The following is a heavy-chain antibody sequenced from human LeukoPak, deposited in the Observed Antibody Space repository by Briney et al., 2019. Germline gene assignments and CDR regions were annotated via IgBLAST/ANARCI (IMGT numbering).Heavy chain of an antibody. V-gene: IGHV4-34*01. CDR2: INHSGST. CDR3: ASKYGSAPNWFDP. Sequence: SETLSLTCAVYGGSFSGYYWSWIRQPPAKGLEWIGEINHSGSTNYNPSLKSRVTISVDTSKNQFSLKLSSVTAADTAVYYCASKYGSAPNWFDPWGQGTLVTVSS. D-gene: IGHD3-10*01. J-gene: IGHJ5*02. CDR1: GGSFSGYY.